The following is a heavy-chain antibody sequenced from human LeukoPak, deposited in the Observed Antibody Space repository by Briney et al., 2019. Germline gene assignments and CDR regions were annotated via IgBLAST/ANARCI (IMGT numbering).Heavy chain of an antibody. CDR2: IRYDGSNK. V-gene: IGHV3-30*02. D-gene: IGHD5-24*01. Sequence: PGGSLRLSCAASGFTFSTYGMHWERQAPGKGVEWVVFIRYDGSNKYYADSVKGRFPISRDISKNTLYLQMNSVRAEDTAVYYCSKAGQVLATIIYFQDWGQGTLVTVSS. J-gene: IGHJ1*01. CDR3: SKAGQVLATIIYFQD. CDR1: GFTFSTYG.